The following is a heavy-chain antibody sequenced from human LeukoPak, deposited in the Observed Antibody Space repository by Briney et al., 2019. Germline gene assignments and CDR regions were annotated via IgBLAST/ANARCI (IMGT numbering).Heavy chain of an antibody. CDR2: IYHSGST. J-gene: IGHJ5*02. CDR1: GGSISTYY. V-gene: IGHV4-59*01. Sequence: PSETLSLTCTVSGGSISTYYWNWIRQPPGKGLEWIGYIYHSGSTNYNPSLKSRVTISVDTSKNQFSLKLSSVTAADTAVYYCARSRVHNWFDPWGQGTLVTVSS. CDR3: ARSRVHNWFDP.